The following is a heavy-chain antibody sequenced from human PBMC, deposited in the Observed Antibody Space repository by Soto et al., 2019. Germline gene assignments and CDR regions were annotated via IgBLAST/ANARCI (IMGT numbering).Heavy chain of an antibody. V-gene: IGHV1-24*01. J-gene: IGHJ4*02. CDR2: FDPEDGET. CDR3: GGYSSSYGYFDY. D-gene: IGHD6-6*01. Sequence: GASVKVSCKVSGYTLTELSMHWVRQAPGKGLEWMGGFDPEDGETIYAQKFQGRVTMTEDTSTDTAYMELSSLRSEGTAVYYCGGYSSSYGYFDYWGQGTLVTVSS. CDR1: GYTLTELS.